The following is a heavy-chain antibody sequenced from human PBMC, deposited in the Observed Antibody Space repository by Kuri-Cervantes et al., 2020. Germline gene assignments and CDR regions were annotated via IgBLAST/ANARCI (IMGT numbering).Heavy chain of an antibody. CDR2: ICHSGST. V-gene: IGHV4-30-2*01. Sequence: SETLSLTCAVSGGSINSGGYSWSWIRQPPGKGLEWIGYICHSGSTYYNPSLKSRVTISVDTSKNQFSLKLSSVTAADTAVYYCARDNLNFGFDYWGQGTLVTVSS. CDR1: GGSINSGGYS. J-gene: IGHJ4*02. CDR3: ARDNLNFGFDY. D-gene: IGHD3-10*01.